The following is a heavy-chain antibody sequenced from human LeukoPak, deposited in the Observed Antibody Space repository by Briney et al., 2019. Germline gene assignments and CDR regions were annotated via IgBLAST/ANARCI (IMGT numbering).Heavy chain of an antibody. CDR2: IRHSGST. Sequence: ETLSLTCDVSGGSFDDYYWSWIRQAPGKGLEWIGEIRHSGSTNYNPSLKGRVTVSVDTSKNQFSLRLTSVTAADTAVYYCARRGSWTYYYAMDVWGQGTTVTVSS. V-gene: IGHV4-34*01. D-gene: IGHD6-13*01. CDR3: ARRGSWTYYYAMDV. J-gene: IGHJ6*02. CDR1: GGSFDDYY.